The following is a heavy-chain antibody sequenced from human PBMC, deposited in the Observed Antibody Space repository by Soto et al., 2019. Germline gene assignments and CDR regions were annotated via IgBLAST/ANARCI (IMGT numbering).Heavy chain of an antibody. CDR2: IIPIFGTA. J-gene: IGHJ4*02. V-gene: IGHV1-69*12. Sequence: QVQLVQSGAEVKKPGSSVKVSCKASGGTFSSYAISWVRQAPGQGLEWMGGIIPIFGTANYAQKFQGRVTINADESTRTADMELSSLRSEDTAVYYCARVARGYSSSLPLFDYWGQGTLVTVSS. CDR1: GGTFSSYA. CDR3: ARVARGYSSSLPLFDY. D-gene: IGHD6-13*01.